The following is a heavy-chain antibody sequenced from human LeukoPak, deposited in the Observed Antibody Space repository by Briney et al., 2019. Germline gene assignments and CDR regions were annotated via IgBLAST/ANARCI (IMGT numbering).Heavy chain of an antibody. CDR1: GGTFGTYA. V-gene: IGHV7-4-1*02. D-gene: IGHD2-8*01. CDR2: INTNTGNP. Sequence: ASVKVSCKASGGTFGTYAIFWVRQAPGQGLEWMGWINTNTGNPTYAQGFTGRFVFSLDTSVSTAYLQISSLKAEDTAVYYCARVDTEYCTNGVCYEMDWFDPWGQGTLVTVSS. CDR3: ARVDTEYCTNGVCYEMDWFDP. J-gene: IGHJ5*02.